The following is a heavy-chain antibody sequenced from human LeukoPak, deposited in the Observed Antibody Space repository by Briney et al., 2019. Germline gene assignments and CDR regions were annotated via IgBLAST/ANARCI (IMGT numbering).Heavy chain of an antibody. J-gene: IGHJ5*02. CDR1: GGTFSSYA. V-gene: IGHV1-69*13. CDR2: IIPIFGTA. CDR3: ARDGPHYYDSSGANWSDP. D-gene: IGHD3-22*01. Sequence: ASVKVSCKASGGTFSSYAISWVRQAPGQGLEWMGGIIPIFGTANYAQKFQGRVTITADESTSTAYMELSSLRSEDTAVYYCARDGPHYYDSSGANWSDPWGQGTLVTVSS.